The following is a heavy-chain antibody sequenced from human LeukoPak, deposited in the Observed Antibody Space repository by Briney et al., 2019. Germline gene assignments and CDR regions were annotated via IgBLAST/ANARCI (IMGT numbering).Heavy chain of an antibody. CDR3: ARPFRYSSSLSGWFDP. CDR2: INHSGST. J-gene: IGHJ5*02. D-gene: IGHD6-13*01. CDR1: GGSFSGYY. Sequence: SETLSLTCAVYGGSFSGYYWSWIRQPPGQGLEWIGEINHSGSTNYNPSLKSRVTISVDTSKNQFSLKLSSVTAADTAVYYCARPFRYSSSLSGWFDPWGQGTLVTVSS. V-gene: IGHV4-34*01.